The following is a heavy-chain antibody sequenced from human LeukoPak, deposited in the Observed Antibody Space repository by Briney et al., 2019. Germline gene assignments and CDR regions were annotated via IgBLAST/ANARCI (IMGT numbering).Heavy chain of an antibody. V-gene: IGHV3-7*04. Sequence: GGSLRLSCAVSGFTFSNYWMSWVRQAPGKGLEWVANIKQDGYEKYYVDSVRGRFTIFRDNAKNSLFLQMNILRAEDTAVYYCARCGRSDWYFDLWGRGTLVTVSS. CDR2: IKQDGYEK. CDR3: ARCGRSDWYFDL. CDR1: GFTFSNYW. J-gene: IGHJ2*01. D-gene: IGHD1-26*01.